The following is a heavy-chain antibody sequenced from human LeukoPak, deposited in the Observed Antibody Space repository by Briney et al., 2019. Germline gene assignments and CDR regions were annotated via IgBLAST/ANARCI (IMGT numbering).Heavy chain of an antibody. CDR3: ANYYDILTGYYTFDY. CDR1: GFTFSSYA. D-gene: IGHD3-9*01. Sequence: GGSLRLSCAASGFTFSSYAMSWVRQAPGKGLEWVSAISGSGGSTYYADSVKGRFPISRDNSKNTLYLQMNSLRAEDTAVYYCANYYDILTGYYTFDYWGQGTLVTVSS. V-gene: IGHV3-23*01. CDR2: ISGSGGST. J-gene: IGHJ4*02.